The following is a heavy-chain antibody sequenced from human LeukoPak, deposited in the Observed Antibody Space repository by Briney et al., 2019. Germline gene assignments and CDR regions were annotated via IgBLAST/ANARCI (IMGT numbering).Heavy chain of an antibody. CDR3: ARAQDTAMVPPYGI. J-gene: IGHJ4*02. CDR1: GYTFTSYG. V-gene: IGHV1-18*01. Sequence: ASVKVSCKASGYTFTSYGISWVRQAPGQGLEWMGWISAYNGNTNYAQKLQGRVTMTTDTSTSTAYMELRSLRSDDTAVYYCARAQDTAMVPPYGIWGQGPLVTVSS. CDR2: ISAYNGNT. D-gene: IGHD5-18*01.